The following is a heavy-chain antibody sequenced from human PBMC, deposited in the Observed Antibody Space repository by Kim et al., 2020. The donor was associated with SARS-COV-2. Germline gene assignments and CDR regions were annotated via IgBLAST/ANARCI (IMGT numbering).Heavy chain of an antibody. J-gene: IGHJ6*02. D-gene: IGHD3-16*02. CDR3: ARDRYRRVSILDV. Sequence: SETLSLTCAVYGGSFSGYYWSWIRQPPGKGLEWIGEINHSGSTNYNPSLKSRVTISVDTSKNQFSLKLSSVTAADTAVYYCARDRYRRVSILDVWGQGTTVTVSS. V-gene: IGHV4-34*01. CDR1: GGSFSGYY. CDR2: INHSGST.